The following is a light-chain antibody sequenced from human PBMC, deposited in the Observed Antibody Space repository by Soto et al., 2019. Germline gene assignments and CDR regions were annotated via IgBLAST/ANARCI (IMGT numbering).Light chain of an antibody. J-gene: IGKJ3*01. V-gene: IGKV3-15*01. Sequence: TQPPGTLSLSPGERATLSCRASQTVTRNYLAWHQQKPGQDPRRLIDGARTRATCIQARFSGLGSGTECTLTSSSLQSEDLAVYYCQQYKNWPITFGAGTKLDIK. CDR1: QTVTRN. CDR3: QQYKNWPIT. CDR2: GAR.